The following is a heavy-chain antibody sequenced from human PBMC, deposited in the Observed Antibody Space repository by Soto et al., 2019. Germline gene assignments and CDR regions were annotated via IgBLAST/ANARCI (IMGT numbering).Heavy chain of an antibody. CDR1: GFTFSSYA. V-gene: IGHV3-30-3*01. Sequence: QVQLVESGGGVVQPGRSLRLSCAASGFTFSSYAMHWVRQAPGKGLEWVAIISYDGSNKYYADSVKGRFTISRDNSKSTLFLQMNSLRAEDTAVYYCARMDGSGYYGSYFDYWGKVTLVTVSS. CDR3: ARMDGSGYYGSYFDY. CDR2: ISYDGSNK. D-gene: IGHD3-22*01. J-gene: IGHJ4*02.